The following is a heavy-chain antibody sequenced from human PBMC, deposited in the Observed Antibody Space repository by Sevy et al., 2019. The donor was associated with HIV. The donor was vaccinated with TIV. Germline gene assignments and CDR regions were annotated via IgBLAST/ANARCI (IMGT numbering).Heavy chain of an antibody. CDR1: GFTFGSYG. V-gene: IGHV3-30*18. D-gene: IGHD1-26*01. J-gene: IGHJ4*02. CDR3: AKESYGIVGAERSYDY. Sequence: GGSLRLSCAASGFTFGSYGMHWVRQAPGKGLEWVAVISYDGSNKYYADSVKGRFTISRDNSKNTLYLQMNSLRAEDTAVYYCAKESYGIVGAERSYDYWGQGTLVTVSS. CDR2: ISYDGSNK.